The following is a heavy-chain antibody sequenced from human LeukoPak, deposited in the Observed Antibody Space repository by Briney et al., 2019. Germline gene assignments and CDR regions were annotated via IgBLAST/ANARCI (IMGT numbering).Heavy chain of an antibody. CDR1: GGSISSNSYY. D-gene: IGHD3-22*01. CDR2: IYTSGST. Sequence: SSETLSLTCTVSGGSISSNSYYWSWIRQPAGKGLEWIGRIYTSGSTNYNPSLKSRVTMSVDTSKNQFSLKLTSVTAADTAVYYCAREHYYDSTAYLDWGQGTLVSVSS. CDR3: AREHYYDSTAYLD. J-gene: IGHJ4*02. V-gene: IGHV4-61*02.